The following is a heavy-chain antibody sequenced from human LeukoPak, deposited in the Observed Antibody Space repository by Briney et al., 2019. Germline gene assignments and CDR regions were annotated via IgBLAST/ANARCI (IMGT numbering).Heavy chain of an antibody. D-gene: IGHD5-18*01. J-gene: IGHJ6*03. CDR2: IIPIFGTA. CDR1: GGTFSSYA. CDR3: ARGPTNVDTAMATYYYYMDV. V-gene: IGHV1-69*13. Sequence: GASVKVSCKASGGTFSSYAISWVRQAPGQGLEWMGGIIPIFGTANYAQKFQGRVTITADESTSTAYMELSSLRSEDTAVYYCARGPTNVDTAMATYYYYMDVWGKGTTVTISS.